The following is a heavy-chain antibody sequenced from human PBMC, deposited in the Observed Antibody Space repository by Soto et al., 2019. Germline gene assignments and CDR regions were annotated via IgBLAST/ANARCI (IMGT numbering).Heavy chain of an antibody. J-gene: IGHJ3*01. Sequence: GASVKVSCKASGYTFTSSAIHWVHQAPGQRLEWMGWINAGNGNTKYSQKFQGRVTITRDTSASTAYMELSSLRSEDTAVYYCARDGDIADGADLWGQGTMVTVSS. CDR3: ARDGDIADGADL. CDR1: GYTFTSSA. V-gene: IGHV1-3*01. D-gene: IGHD6-13*01. CDR2: INAGNGNT.